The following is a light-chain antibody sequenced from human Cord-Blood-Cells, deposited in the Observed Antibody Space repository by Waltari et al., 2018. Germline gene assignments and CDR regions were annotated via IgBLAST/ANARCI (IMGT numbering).Light chain of an antibody. CDR3: NSRDSSGNHVV. Sequence: SSELTQDPAVSVALGQTVRITCQGDSLRSYYASWYQQKPGQAPVLVIYGKNNRPSGIPDRFSGSSSGNTASFTITGAQAEDEAYYYCNSRDSSGNHVVFGGGTKLTVL. V-gene: IGLV3-19*01. CDR2: GKN. J-gene: IGLJ2*01. CDR1: SLRSYY.